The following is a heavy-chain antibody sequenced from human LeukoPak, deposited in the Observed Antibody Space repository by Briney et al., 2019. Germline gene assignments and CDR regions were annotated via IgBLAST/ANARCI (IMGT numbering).Heavy chain of an antibody. CDR1: GFTFSSYW. Sequence: PGGSLRLSSAASGFTFSSYWMSWIRQDPGKGLEWVSYISSSGSTIYYADSVKGRFTISRDNAKNSLYLQMNSLRAEDTAVFYCTRPYDSSAYYDYWGQGTLVTVSS. V-gene: IGHV3-11*01. CDR2: ISSSGSTI. CDR3: TRPYDSSAYYDY. D-gene: IGHD3-22*01. J-gene: IGHJ4*02.